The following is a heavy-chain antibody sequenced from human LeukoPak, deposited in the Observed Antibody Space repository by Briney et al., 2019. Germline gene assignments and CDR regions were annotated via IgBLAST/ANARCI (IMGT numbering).Heavy chain of an antibody. D-gene: IGHD6-19*01. J-gene: IGHJ5*02. CDR3: ARSPRSGINRFDP. CDR1: GYTFTGYY. Sequence: ASVKVSCKASGYTFTGYYMHWVRQAPGQGLEWMGWINPNSGGTNYAQKFQGRVTMTRDTSISTAYMELSRLRSDDTAVYYCARSPRSGINRFDPWGQGTLVTVSS. CDR2: INPNSGGT. V-gene: IGHV1-2*02.